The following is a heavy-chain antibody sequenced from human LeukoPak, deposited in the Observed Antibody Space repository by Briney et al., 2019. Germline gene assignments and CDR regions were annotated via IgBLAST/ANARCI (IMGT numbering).Heavy chain of an antibody. D-gene: IGHD1-26*01. CDR3: ARVEQA. Sequence: SETLSLTCTASGGSISSYYWSWIRQPPGKGLEWIGYIYYSGNTNYNPSLKSRVTISVDTSKNQFSLKLSSVTAADTAVYYYARVEQAWGQGTLVTVSS. CDR2: IYYSGNT. CDR1: GGSISSYY. J-gene: IGHJ4*02. V-gene: IGHV4-59*01.